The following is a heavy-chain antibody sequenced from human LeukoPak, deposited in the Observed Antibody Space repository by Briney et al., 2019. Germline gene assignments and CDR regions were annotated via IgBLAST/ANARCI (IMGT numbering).Heavy chain of an antibody. D-gene: IGHD2-2*01. CDR1: GYTFTRSG. CDR3: ARDIVVLPAAMRKRVDF. CDR2: NSAYNGNT. J-gene: IGHJ4*02. V-gene: IGHV1-18*01. Sequence: GASVKVSCKASGYTFTRSGVSWGRQAPGQGLRWMGWNSAYNGNTNYAQKLQGRVTMTTDTSTSTAYMELRSLRSDDTAVYYCARDIVVLPAAMRKRVDFWGQGTLVTVSS.